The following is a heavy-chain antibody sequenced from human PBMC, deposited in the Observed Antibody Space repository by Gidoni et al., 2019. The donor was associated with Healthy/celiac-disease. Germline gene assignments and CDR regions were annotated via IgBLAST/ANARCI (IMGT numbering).Heavy chain of an antibody. V-gene: IGHV3-64D*06. CDR2: ISSNGGST. J-gene: IGHJ4*02. Sequence: EVQLVESGGGLVQPGGSLRLSCAASGCTFSSYAMHWVRQAPGKGLEYVSAISSNGGSTYYADSVKGRFTISRDNSKNTLYLQMSSLRAEDTAVYYCVKDNGEVAGVDWGQGTLVTVSS. CDR1: GCTFSSYA. D-gene: IGHD6-19*01. CDR3: VKDNGEVAGVD.